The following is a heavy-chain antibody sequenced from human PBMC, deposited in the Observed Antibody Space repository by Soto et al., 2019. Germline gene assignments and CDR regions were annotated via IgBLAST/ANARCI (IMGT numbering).Heavy chain of an antibody. CDR3: EGDAENWFDP. CDR2: ISAYNGNT. CDR1: GYTFNSYG. J-gene: IGHJ5*02. Sequence: ASVKVSCKASGYTFNSYGISWVRQAPGQGLEWMGWISAYNGNTNYAQKLQGRVTMTTDASTSTAYMELRSMRSDDTAVYYCEGDAENWFDPWGQGTLVTVSS. V-gene: IGHV1-18*01.